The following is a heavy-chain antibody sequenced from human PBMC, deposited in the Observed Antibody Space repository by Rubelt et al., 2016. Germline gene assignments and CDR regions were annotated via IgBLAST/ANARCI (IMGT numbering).Heavy chain of an antibody. CDR2: INAGSGNT. J-gene: IGHJ3*02. Sequence: QVQLVQSGAEVKKPGASVKISCRASGYTFSGYVVHWVRQAPGQRPEWMGWINAGSGNTKYSQKFQGRLTITRDTSASTAYMELNSLKFDDTAVYFCAGDRGGTLVEFEIDIWGQGTMVTVSS. CDR1: GYTFSGYV. D-gene: IGHD1-26*01. CDR3: AGDRGGTLVEFEIDI. V-gene: IGHV1-3*01.